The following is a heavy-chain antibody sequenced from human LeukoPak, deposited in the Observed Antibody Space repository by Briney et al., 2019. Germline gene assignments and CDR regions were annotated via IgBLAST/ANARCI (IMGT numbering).Heavy chain of an antibody. J-gene: IGHJ4*02. D-gene: IGHD6-13*01. CDR3: TFRIAAAG. Sequence: GGSLRLSCAACGFTFSNAWMSWVRQPPGKGLEWVGRIKSKADGGTTDYASPVKGRFTISRDDSKNTLYLQMNSLKTEDTAVYYCTFRIAAAGWGQGTLVTVSS. CDR2: IKSKADGGTT. V-gene: IGHV3-15*01. CDR1: GFTFSNAW.